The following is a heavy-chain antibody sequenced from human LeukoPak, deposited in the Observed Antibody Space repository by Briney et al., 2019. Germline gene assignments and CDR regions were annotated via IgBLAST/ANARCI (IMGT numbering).Heavy chain of an antibody. J-gene: IGHJ4*02. Sequence: ASVKVSCKASGYTFTGYYMHWVRQAPGQGLELMGWINPNSGGTNYAQKFQGRVTMTRDTSISTAYMELSRLRSDDTAVYYCARDRIAAAAHPDDYWGQGTLVTVSS. CDR3: ARDRIAAAAHPDDY. CDR1: GYTFTGYY. V-gene: IGHV1-2*02. CDR2: INPNSGGT. D-gene: IGHD6-13*01.